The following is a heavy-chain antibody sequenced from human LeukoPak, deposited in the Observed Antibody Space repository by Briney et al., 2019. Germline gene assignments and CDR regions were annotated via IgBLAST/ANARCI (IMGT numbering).Heavy chain of an antibody. V-gene: IGHV3-23*01. CDR1: EFTFNSYA. CDR2: ISGSGGST. Sequence: GGSLRLSCAASEFTFNSYAMSWVRQAPGEGLEWVSAISGSGGSTYYADSVKGRFTISRDNSKNTLYLQMNSLRAEDTAVYYCGKDQVITFGGVIEIYYFDYWGQGTLVTVSS. D-gene: IGHD3-16*02. CDR3: GKDQVITFGGVIEIYYFDY. J-gene: IGHJ4*02.